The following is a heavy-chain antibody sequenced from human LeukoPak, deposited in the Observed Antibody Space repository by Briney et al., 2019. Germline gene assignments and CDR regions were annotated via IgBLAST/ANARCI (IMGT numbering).Heavy chain of an antibody. Sequence: TGGSLRLSCAASGFTFNSYEMNWVRQAPGKGLEWVSAISTSSDYIYYADSVKGRFTISRDNAKNSLYLQMNSLRAEDTAVYYCARGLYVVDYWGQGTLVTVSS. J-gene: IGHJ4*02. V-gene: IGHV3-21*01. D-gene: IGHD2-8*01. CDR3: ARGLYVVDY. CDR2: ISTSSDYI. CDR1: GFTFNSYE.